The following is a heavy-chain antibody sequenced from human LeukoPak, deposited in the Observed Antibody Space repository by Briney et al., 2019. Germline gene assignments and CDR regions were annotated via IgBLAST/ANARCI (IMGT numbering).Heavy chain of an antibody. CDR2: INPSGGST. D-gene: IGHD6-13*01. CDR3: AATQIPGYSSSWTTFDY. Sequence: VASVKVSCKASGYTFTSYYMHWVRQAPGQGLEWMGIINPSGGSTSYAQKFQGRVTMTRDTSTSTVYMELSSLRSEDTAVYYCAATQIPGYSSSWTTFDYWGQGTLVTVSS. CDR1: GYTFTSYY. J-gene: IGHJ4*02. V-gene: IGHV1-46*01.